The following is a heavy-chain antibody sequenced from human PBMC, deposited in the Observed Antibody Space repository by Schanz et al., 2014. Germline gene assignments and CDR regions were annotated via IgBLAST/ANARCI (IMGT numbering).Heavy chain of an antibody. Sequence: QVQLVQSGAEVKKPGSSVKVSCKASGGTFSNYAITWVRQAPGQGLEWMGRIIPLLSLASYAQKFEGRVTITADKSTNTAYLEMSSLRSEDTAVYFCARSALTYLYDSDGYYYSEFDPWGQGTLVTVSS. J-gene: IGHJ5*02. CDR1: GGTFSNYA. CDR3: ARSALTYLYDSDGYYYSEFDP. V-gene: IGHV1-69*09. CDR2: IIPLLSLA. D-gene: IGHD3-22*01.